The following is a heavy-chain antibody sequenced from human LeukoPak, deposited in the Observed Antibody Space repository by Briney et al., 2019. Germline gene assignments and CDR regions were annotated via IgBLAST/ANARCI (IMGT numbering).Heavy chain of an antibody. CDR3: ARGRGGNWNPDWFDP. D-gene: IGHD1-1*01. Sequence: SETLSLTCAVYGESFSGHYWSWIRQPPGKGLEWIGEITHSGSTNYNPSLKSRVTISVDTSKNQFSLKLSSVTAADTAVYYCARGRGGNWNPDWFDPWGQGTLVTVSS. CDR1: GESFSGHY. CDR2: ITHSGST. V-gene: IGHV4-34*01. J-gene: IGHJ5*02.